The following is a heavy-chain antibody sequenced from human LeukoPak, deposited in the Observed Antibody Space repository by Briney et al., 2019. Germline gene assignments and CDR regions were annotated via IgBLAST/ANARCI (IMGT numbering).Heavy chain of an antibody. Sequence: ASVKDSCKASGYTFTSYYMHWVRQAPGQGLEWMGIINPSGGSTSNAQKFQGRVTMTRDTSTSTVYMELSSLTSEDTAVYYCARDNNTSSLADPWGQGTLSPSPQ. D-gene: IGHD2/OR15-2a*01. J-gene: IGHJ5*02. CDR3: ARDNNTSSLADP. V-gene: IGHV1-46*01. CDR1: GYTFTSYY. CDR2: INPSGGST.